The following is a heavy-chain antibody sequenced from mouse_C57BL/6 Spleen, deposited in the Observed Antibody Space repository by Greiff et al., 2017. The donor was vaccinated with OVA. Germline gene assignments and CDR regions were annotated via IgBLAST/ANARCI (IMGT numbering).Heavy chain of an antibody. CDR1: GFTFSDYY. J-gene: IGHJ4*01. Sequence: EVKLVESEGGLVQPGSSMKLSCTASGFTFSDYYMALVRQVPEKGLEWVANINYDGSSTYYLDSLKSRFIISRDNAKNILYLQMSSLKSEDTATYYCARDRRFYAMDYWGQGTSVTVSS. V-gene: IGHV5-16*01. CDR2: INYDGSST. CDR3: ARDRRFYAMDY.